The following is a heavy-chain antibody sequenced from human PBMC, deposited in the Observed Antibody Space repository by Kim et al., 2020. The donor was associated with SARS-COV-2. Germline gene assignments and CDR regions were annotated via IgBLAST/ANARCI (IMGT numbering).Heavy chain of an antibody. Sequence: GGSLRLSCTASGFTFGDYAMSWVRQAPGKGLEWVCFISSKADGGTTEYAASGKGRFTIARDDSKSIAYLQINSLKTEATAVYYCSRGSNWNDNYWGQGALVSVSS. V-gene: IGHV3-49*04. D-gene: IGHD1-1*01. J-gene: IGHJ4*02. CDR1: GFTFGDYA. CDR3: SRGSNWNDNY. CDR2: ISSKADGGTT.